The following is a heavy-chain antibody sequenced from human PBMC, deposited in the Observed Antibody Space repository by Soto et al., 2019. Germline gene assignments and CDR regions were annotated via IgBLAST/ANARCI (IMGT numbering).Heavy chain of an antibody. D-gene: IGHD1-26*01. J-gene: IGHJ3*02. Sequence: PSETLSLTCAVSGGSITSGGYSWSWIRQPPGKGLEWIGYIYHSGSTYYNPSLKSRVTISVDRSKNQFSLKLSSVTAADTAVYYCARVGDVRAAFDIWGQGTMVTVS. V-gene: IGHV4-30-2*01. CDR1: GGSITSGGYS. CDR3: ARVGDVRAAFDI. CDR2: IYHSGST.